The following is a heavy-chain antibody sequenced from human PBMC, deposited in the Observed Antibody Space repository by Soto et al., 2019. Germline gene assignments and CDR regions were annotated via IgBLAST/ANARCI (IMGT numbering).Heavy chain of an antibody. Sequence: ASVKVSCKTSGYTFTAYYMHWVRQAPGQGLEWMGWINPNTGGTNYAQQFQDRVTMTRDTSITTAYMELSRLTSVDTAVYYCARDRPPDYWGQGTLVTVSS. CDR1: GYTFTAYY. V-gene: IGHV1-2*02. CDR3: ARDRPPDY. CDR2: INPNTGGT. J-gene: IGHJ4*02.